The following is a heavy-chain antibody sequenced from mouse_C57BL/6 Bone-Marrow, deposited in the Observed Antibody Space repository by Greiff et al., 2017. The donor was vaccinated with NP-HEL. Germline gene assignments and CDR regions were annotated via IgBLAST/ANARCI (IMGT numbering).Heavy chain of an antibody. J-gene: IGHJ3*01. CDR3: ARGDYGYDRFAY. D-gene: IGHD2-2*01. CDR1: GYTFTSYG. V-gene: IGHV1-81*01. CDR2: IYPRSGNT. Sequence: VKLQESGAELARPGASVKLSCKASGYTFTSYGISWVKQRTGQGLEWIGAIYPRSGNTYYNEKFKGKATLTADKSSSTAYMELRSLTSADSAVEFCARGDYGYDRFAYWGQGTLVTVSA.